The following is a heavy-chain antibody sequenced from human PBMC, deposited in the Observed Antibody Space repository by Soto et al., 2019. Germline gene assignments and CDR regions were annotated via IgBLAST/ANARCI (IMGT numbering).Heavy chain of an antibody. Sequence: EVQLVESGGGLVQPGGSLRLSCAASGFAFSNFWMSWVRQVPGKGLQWVAIIQQDGSEKYYVDSVKGRFTISRDNTKNSLDLQMNSMRAEDTAVYYCAKVRRWEDYFDYWGQRTLVTVCS. J-gene: IGHJ4*02. V-gene: IGHV3-7*02. D-gene: IGHD1-26*01. CDR1: GFAFSNFW. CDR2: IQQDGSEK. CDR3: AKVRRWEDYFDY.